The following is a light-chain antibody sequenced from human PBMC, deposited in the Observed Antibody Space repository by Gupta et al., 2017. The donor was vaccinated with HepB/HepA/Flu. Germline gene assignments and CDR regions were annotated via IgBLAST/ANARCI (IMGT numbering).Light chain of an antibody. V-gene: IGKV2-30*01. J-gene: IGKJ4*01. Sequence: ITQTPLSLPVTLGRPASISCRASQSLVYSDGNTYLNWFQQRPGQCPRRLTYKGSNRDSGLPDRYRGSGSGIDFTLKISRVVVEDVGVNYCMQCKHWQLSFGGGTKVEIK. CDR3: MQCKHWQLS. CDR2: KGS. CDR1: QSLVYSDGNTY.